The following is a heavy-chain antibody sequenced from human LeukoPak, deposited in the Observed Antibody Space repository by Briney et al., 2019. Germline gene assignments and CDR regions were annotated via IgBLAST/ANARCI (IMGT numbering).Heavy chain of an antibody. CDR1: GGSISSSSYY. V-gene: IGHV4-39*07. Sequence: SETLSLTCTVPGGSISSSSYYWGWIRQPPGKGLEWIGSIYYSGSTYYNPSLKSRVTISVDTSKNQFSLKLSSVTAADTAVYYCARSRGRKVTPFDYWGQGTLVTVSS. CDR2: IYYSGST. D-gene: IGHD3-10*01. CDR3: ARSRGRKVTPFDY. J-gene: IGHJ4*02.